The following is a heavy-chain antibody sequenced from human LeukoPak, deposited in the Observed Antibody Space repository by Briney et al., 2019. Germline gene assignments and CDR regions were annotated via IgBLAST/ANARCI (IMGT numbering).Heavy chain of an antibody. V-gene: IGHV3-30-3*01. CDR3: AGPGAPNY. CDR2: ISYDGSNK. Sequence: GGSLRLSCAAPGFTFSSYAMHWVRQAPGKGLEWVAVISYDGSNKYYADSVKGRFTISRDNSKNTLYLQMNSLRAEDTAVYYCAGPGAPNYWGQGTLVNGSS. J-gene: IGHJ4*02. CDR1: GFTFSSYA.